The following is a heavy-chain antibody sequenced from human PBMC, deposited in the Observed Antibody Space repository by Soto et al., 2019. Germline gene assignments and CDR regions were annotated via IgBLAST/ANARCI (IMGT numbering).Heavy chain of an antibody. CDR2: IIPIFGTA. D-gene: IGHD1-20*01. V-gene: IGHV1-69*13. CDR1: GGTFSSYA. Sequence: SVKVSCKASGGTFSSYAISWVRQAPGQGLEWMGGIIPIFGTANYAQKFQGRVTITADESTSTAYMELSSLRSEDTAVYYCASCKYNWNDEISYYYYGMDVWGQGTTVTVSS. J-gene: IGHJ6*02. CDR3: ASCKYNWNDEISYYYYGMDV.